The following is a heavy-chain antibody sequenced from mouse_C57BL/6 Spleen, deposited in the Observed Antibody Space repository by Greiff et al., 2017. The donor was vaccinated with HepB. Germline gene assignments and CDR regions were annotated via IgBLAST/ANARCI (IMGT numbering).Heavy chain of an antibody. CDR2: INYDGSST. V-gene: IGHV5-16*01. CDR3: ARDYGYDDTDWYFDV. Sequence: EVKLVESEGGLVQPGSSMKLSCTASGFTFSDYYMAWVRQVPEKGLEWVANINYDGSSTYYLDSLKSRFIISRDNAKNILYLQMSSLKSEDTATYYCARDYGYDDTDWYFDVWGTGTTVTVSS. D-gene: IGHD2-2*01. J-gene: IGHJ1*03. CDR1: GFTFSDYY.